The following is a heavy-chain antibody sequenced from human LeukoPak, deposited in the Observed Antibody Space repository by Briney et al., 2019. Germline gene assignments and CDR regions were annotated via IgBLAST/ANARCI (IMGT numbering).Heavy chain of an antibody. CDR2: IFRDGST. Sequence: GGSLRLSCAASGFAVSSYYMSRVRQAPGKGLEWVSAIFRDGSTSHADSVKGRFTISRDNSRNTVYLQMNSLRAEDTAVYYCATETWKDWGQGTLVTVSS. CDR1: GFAVSSYY. V-gene: IGHV3-53*01. D-gene: IGHD1-1*01. CDR3: ATETWKD. J-gene: IGHJ4*02.